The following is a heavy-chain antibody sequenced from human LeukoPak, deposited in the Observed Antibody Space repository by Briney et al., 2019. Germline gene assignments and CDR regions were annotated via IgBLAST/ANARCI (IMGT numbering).Heavy chain of an antibody. CDR1: GYTFTGYY. J-gene: IGHJ4*02. CDR3: ARVSEFWSGYYSEFFDY. V-gene: IGHV1-2*02. D-gene: IGHD3-3*01. Sequence: GASVKVSCKASGYTFTGYYMHWARQAPGQGLEWMGWINPNSGGTNYAQKFQGRVTMTRDTSISTAYMELSRLRSDDTAVYYCARVSEFWSGYYSEFFDYWGQGTLVTVSS. CDR2: INPNSGGT.